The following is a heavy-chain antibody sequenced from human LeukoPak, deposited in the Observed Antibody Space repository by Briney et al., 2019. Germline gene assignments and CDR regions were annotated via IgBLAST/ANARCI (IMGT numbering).Heavy chain of an antibody. Sequence: GESLQISCKGSGYSFTSYWIGWVRQMPGKGLEWMGIIYPGDSDTRYSPSFQGQVTISADKSISTADLQWSSLKASDTAMYYCARHEGGVVVLSCFDYWGQGTLVTVSS. J-gene: IGHJ4*02. V-gene: IGHV5-51*01. D-gene: IGHD2-2*01. CDR1: GYSFTSYW. CDR2: IYPGDSDT. CDR3: ARHEGGVVVLSCFDY.